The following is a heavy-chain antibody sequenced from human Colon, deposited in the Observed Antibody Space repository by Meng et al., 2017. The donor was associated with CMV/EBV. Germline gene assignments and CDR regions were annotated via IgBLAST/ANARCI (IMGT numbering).Heavy chain of an antibody. Sequence: GGSLRLSCAASGFTFRNYAMSWVRQAPGKGLEWVSGISGSGEMMEGRFTISRDNSKSTLYLQLTNLGAEDTAVYYCVKDHFIHGNHRPLAFDSWGQGTLVTVSS. CDR3: VKDHFIHGNHRPLAFDS. V-gene: IGHV3-23*01. CDR2: ISGSGEM. J-gene: IGHJ4*02. D-gene: IGHD1-14*01. CDR1: GFTFRNYA.